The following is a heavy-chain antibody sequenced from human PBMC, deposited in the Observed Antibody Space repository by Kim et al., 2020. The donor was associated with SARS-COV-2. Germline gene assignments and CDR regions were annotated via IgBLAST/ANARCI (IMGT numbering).Heavy chain of an antibody. V-gene: IGHV4-59*01. D-gene: IGHD6-13*01. CDR3: ARDGMGTIPSHSSSPYEAFDI. CDR2: IYYSGST. J-gene: IGHJ3*02. Sequence: SETLSLTCTVSGGSISSYYWSWIRQPPGKGLEWIGYIYYSGSTNYNPPLKSRVTISVDTSKNQFSLKLSSVTAADTAVYYCARDGMGTIPSHSSSPYEAFDIGGQGTMVTVSS. CDR1: GGSISSYY.